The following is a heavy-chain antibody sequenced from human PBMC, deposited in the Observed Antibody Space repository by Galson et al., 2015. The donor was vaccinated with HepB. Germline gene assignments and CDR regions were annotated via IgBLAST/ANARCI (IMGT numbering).Heavy chain of an antibody. CDR1: GYTFTRYG. Sequence: SVKVSCKASGYTFTRYGISWVRQAPGQGLEWMGWISAYNGNTNYAQKLQGRVTMTTDTSTSTAYMELRSLRSDDTAVYYCARDDIVVVVAATPPNYYYYMDVWGKGTTVTVSS. CDR2: ISAYNGNT. D-gene: IGHD2-15*01. J-gene: IGHJ6*03. V-gene: IGHV1-18*01. CDR3: ARDDIVVVVAATPPNYYYYMDV.